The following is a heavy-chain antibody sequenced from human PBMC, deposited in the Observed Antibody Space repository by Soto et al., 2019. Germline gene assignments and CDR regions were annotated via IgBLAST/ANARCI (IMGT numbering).Heavy chain of an antibody. CDR1: GFTFSGYA. Sequence: GGALRLSWEASGFTFSGYAMSWVRQAPGKGLEGVSGISGSGDRTYYSDSVKGRFTISRDNSKNTLYLQMNSLRAEDTALYYCAQVSRYSNHXWGQVALVTVSX. CDR3: AQVSRYSNHX. V-gene: IGHV3-23*01. J-gene: IGHJ4*02. D-gene: IGHD5-12*01. CDR2: ISGSGDRT.